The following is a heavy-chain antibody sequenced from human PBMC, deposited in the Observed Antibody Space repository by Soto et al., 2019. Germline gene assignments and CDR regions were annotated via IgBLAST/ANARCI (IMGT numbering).Heavy chain of an antibody. Sequence: ASVKVSCKASGYTFTSYAMHWVRQAPGQRLEWMGWINAGNGNTKYSQKFQGRVTITRDTSASTAYMELSSLRSEDTAVYYFARGGSLHWFFDFWXRGTLVTVSS. CDR1: GYTFTSYA. D-gene: IGHD1-26*01. V-gene: IGHV1-3*01. CDR2: INAGNGNT. J-gene: IGHJ2*01. CDR3: ARGGSLHWFFDF.